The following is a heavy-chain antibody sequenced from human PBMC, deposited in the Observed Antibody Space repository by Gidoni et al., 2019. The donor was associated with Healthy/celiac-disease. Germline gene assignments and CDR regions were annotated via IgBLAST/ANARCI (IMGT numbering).Heavy chain of an antibody. CDR1: GFTFSDYY. CDR2: ISSSGSTI. V-gene: IGHV3-11*01. Sequence: QVQLVESGGGLVKPGGSLRLSCAASGFTFSDYYMSWIRQAPGKGLEWVSYISSSGSTIYYADSVKGRFPISRDNAKNSLYLQMNSLRAEDTAVYYCARDLLKYDPARGWYDQMIFDYWGQGTLVTVSS. CDR3: ARDLLKYDPARGWYDQMIFDY. D-gene: IGHD6-19*01. J-gene: IGHJ4*02.